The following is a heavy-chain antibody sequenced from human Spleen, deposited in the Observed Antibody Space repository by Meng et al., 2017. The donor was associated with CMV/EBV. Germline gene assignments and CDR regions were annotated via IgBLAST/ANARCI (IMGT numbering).Heavy chain of an antibody. CDR2: ISSSSSYI. Sequence: GGSLRLSCAASGFTFSSYSMNWVRQAPGKGLEWVSSISSSSSYIYYADSVKGRFTISRDNAKNSLYLQMNSLRAEDTAVYYCVHSLDYSDFHTHDAFDIWGPGTMVTVSS. J-gene: IGHJ3*02. V-gene: IGHV3-21*01. CDR3: VHSLDYSDFHTHDAFDI. CDR1: GFTFSSYS. D-gene: IGHD4-11*01.